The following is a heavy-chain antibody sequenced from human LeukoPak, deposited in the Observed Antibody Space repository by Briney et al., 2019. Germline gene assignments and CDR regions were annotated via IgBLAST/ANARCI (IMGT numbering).Heavy chain of an antibody. CDR3: ARDEYSSSPISTGLIQH. J-gene: IGHJ1*01. CDR2: IYYSGST. D-gene: IGHD6-13*01. CDR1: GGSISSYY. Sequence: SETLSLTCTVSGGSISSYYWSWIRQPPGKGLEWIGYIYYSGSTNYNPSLKSRVTISVDTSKNQFSLRLSSVTAADTAVYYCARDEYSSSPISTGLIQHWGQGTLVTVSS. V-gene: IGHV4-59*12.